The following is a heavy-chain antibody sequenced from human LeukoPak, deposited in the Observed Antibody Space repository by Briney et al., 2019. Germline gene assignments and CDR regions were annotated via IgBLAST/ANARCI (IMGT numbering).Heavy chain of an antibody. CDR3: ARASYSSGWYNLYYFDY. V-gene: IGHV4-34*01. J-gene: IGHJ4*02. CDR1: GGSFSGYY. CDR2: INHSGST. Sequence: SETLSLTCAVYGGSFSGYYWSWIRQPPGKGLEWIGEINHSGSTNYNPSLKSRVTISVDTSKNQFSLKLSSVTAADTAVYYCARASYSSGWYNLYYFDYWAREPWSPSPQ. D-gene: IGHD6-19*01.